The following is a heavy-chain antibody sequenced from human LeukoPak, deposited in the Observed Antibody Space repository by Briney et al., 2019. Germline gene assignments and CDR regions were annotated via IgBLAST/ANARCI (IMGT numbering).Heavy chain of an antibody. CDR2: IDSSGST. J-gene: IGHJ4*02. Sequence: SETLSLTCTVSGGSISSYYWSWIRQPPGKGLEWIGFIDSSGSTNYNPSLKSRVTISVDTSKNQFSLKLSSVTAADTAVCYCARIKVGATVDYWGQGTLVTVSS. V-gene: IGHV4-59*01. CDR1: GGSISSYY. D-gene: IGHD1-26*01. CDR3: ARIKVGATVDY.